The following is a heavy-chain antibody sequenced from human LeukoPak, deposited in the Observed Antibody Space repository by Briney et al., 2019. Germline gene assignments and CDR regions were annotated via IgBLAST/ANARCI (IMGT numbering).Heavy chain of an antibody. CDR1: GFTFSSYG. CDR3: AKGRQYCSSTSCYLFLGTFYYYYGMDV. J-gene: IGHJ6*02. Sequence: GGSLRLSCAASGFTFSSYGMHWVRQAPGKGLEWVAVISYDGSNKYYADSVKGRFTISRDNSKNTLYLQMNSLRAEDTAVYYCAKGRQYCSSTSCYLFLGTFYYYYGMDVWGQGTTVTVSS. D-gene: IGHD2-2*01. V-gene: IGHV3-30*18. CDR2: ISYDGSNK.